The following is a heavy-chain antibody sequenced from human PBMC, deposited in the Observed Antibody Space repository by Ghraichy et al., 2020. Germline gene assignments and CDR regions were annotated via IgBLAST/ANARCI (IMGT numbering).Heavy chain of an antibody. D-gene: IGHD5-12*01. V-gene: IGHV1-2*02. CDR1: GYTFTGYY. CDR2: INPNSGGT. J-gene: IGHJ6*02. Sequence: ASVKVSCKASGYTFTGYYMHWVRKAPGQGLEWMGWINPNSGGTNYAQKFQGRVTMTRDTSISTAYMELSRLRSDDTAVYYCARVYETLNRDSGYVKFGLRDYYYYGMDVWGQGTTVTVSS. CDR3: ARVYETLNRDSGYVKFGLRDYYYYGMDV.